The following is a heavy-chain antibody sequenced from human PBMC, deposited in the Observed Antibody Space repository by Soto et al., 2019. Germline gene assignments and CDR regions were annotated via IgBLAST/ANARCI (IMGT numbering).Heavy chain of an antibody. CDR3: AIAVAGYEFDY. CDR1: GGTFSSYT. V-gene: IGHV1-69*02. D-gene: IGHD6-19*01. J-gene: IGHJ4*02. CDR2: IIPILGIA. Sequence: QVQLVQSGAEVKKPGSSVKVSCKASGGTFSSYTISWVRQAPGQGLEWMGRIIPILGIANYAQKFQGRVTITADKSTSTDYMELSSLRSEDTDVYYCAIAVAGYEFDYWGQGTLVTVSS.